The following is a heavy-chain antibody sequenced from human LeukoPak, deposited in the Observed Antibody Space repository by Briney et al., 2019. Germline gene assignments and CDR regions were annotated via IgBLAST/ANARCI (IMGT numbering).Heavy chain of an antibody. V-gene: IGHV3-23*01. J-gene: IGHJ4*02. CDR1: GFTFSSYD. Sequence: PGGSLRLSCAASGFTFSSYDMSWVRQAPGKGLEWVSAISGSGGSTYYADSVKGRFTISRDNSKNTLYLQMNSLRAEDTAVYYCANPPYSGSYGYFDYWGQGTLVTVSS. CDR3: ANPPYSGSYGYFDY. CDR2: ISGSGGST. D-gene: IGHD1-26*01.